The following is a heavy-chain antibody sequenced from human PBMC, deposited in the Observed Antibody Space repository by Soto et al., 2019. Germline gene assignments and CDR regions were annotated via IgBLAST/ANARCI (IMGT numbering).Heavy chain of an antibody. V-gene: IGHV1-69*13. CDR2: IIPIFGTA. J-gene: IGHJ5*02. Sequence: GASVKVSCKASGGTFSSYAIRWVRQAPGQGLEWMGGIIPIFGTANYAQKFQGRVTITADESTSTAYMELSSLRSEDTAVYYCARVSPPYYYDSSGSTRGHNWFDPWGQGTLVTVSS. CDR3: ARVSPPYYYDSSGSTRGHNWFDP. D-gene: IGHD3-22*01. CDR1: GGTFSSYA.